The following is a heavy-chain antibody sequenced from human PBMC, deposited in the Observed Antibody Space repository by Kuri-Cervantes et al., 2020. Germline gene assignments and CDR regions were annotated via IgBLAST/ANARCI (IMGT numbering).Heavy chain of an antibody. D-gene: IGHD4-17*01. CDR2: IWYDGSNK. Sequence: GESLKISCAASGFTFSSYGMHWVRQAPGKGLEWVAVIWYDGSNKYYADSVKGRFTISRDNSKNTLYLQMNSLRAEDTAVYYCAKGENDYGDYVDYWGQGTLVTVS. CDR3: AKGENDYGDYVDY. V-gene: IGHV3-30*02. J-gene: IGHJ4*02. CDR1: GFTFSSYG.